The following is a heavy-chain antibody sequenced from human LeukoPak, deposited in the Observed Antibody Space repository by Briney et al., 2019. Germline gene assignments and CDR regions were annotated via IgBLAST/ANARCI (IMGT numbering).Heavy chain of an antibody. CDR3: ARGRGSSGWFDD. D-gene: IGHD6-19*01. J-gene: IGHJ4*02. CDR1: GASISDYY. Sequence: KASETLSLTCTVSGASISDYYWSWIRQPPGKGLEWIGYIYYTGSSNYNPSLKSRVTISLDTSKNRFSLRLSSVTAADTAVYYCARGRGSSGWFDDWGQGTLVTVSS. CDR2: IYYTGSS. V-gene: IGHV4-59*01.